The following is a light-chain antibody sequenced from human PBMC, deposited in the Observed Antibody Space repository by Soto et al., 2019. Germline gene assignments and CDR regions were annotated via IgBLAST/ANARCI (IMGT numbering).Light chain of an antibody. V-gene: IGLV4-69*01. CDR2: LNSDGSH. Sequence: QPVLTQSPSASASLGASVNLTCTLSSGHSSNAIAWHQQQPEKGPRYLMKLNSDGSHSKGDGIPDRFSGSSSGAERYLTISSLQSEDEADYYCQTWVTGIVVFGGGTKLTV. CDR3: QTWVTGIVV. CDR1: SGHSSNA. J-gene: IGLJ2*01.